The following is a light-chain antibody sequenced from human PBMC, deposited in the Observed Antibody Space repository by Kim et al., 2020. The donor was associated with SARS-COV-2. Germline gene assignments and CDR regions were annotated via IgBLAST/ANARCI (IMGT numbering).Light chain of an antibody. CDR3: QAWDSSAGV. J-gene: IGLJ3*02. CDR1: GLGDTF. V-gene: IGLV3-1*01. CDR2: QDT. Sequence: SVSPEETDSITCSGSGLGDTFAFWYKRRPGRSPVWVIYQDTRRPSGIPERFSGSNSGNTATLTISGTQAMDEADYYCQAWDSSAGVFGGGTKLTVL.